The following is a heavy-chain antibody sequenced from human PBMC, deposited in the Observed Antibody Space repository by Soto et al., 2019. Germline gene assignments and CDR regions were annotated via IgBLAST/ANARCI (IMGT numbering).Heavy chain of an antibody. D-gene: IGHD3-22*01. J-gene: IGHJ6*02. Sequence: SVKVSCKASGGTFSSYAISWVRQAPGQGLEWMGGIIPIFGTANYAQKFQGRVTITADESKSTAYMELSSLRSEDTAVYYCARGQRYDSTRYPYYYYGMDVWGQGTTVTVSS. V-gene: IGHV1-69*13. CDR2: IIPIFGTA. CDR3: ARGQRYDSTRYPYYYYGMDV. CDR1: GGTFSSYA.